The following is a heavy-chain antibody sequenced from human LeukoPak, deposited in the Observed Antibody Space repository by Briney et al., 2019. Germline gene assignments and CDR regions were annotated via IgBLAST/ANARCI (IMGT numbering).Heavy chain of an antibody. D-gene: IGHD6-6*01. J-gene: IGHJ4*02. CDR1: XXTFSSYA. CDR2: ISGSGGST. CDR3: AKDRMAARPGPYYFDY. Sequence: GGSLRLSCAASXXTFSSYAMSWVRQAPGKGLEWVSAISGSGGSTYYADSVKGRFTISRDNSKNTLYLQMNSLRAEDTAVYYCAKDRMAARPGPYYFDYWGQGTLVTVSS. V-gene: IGHV3-23*01.